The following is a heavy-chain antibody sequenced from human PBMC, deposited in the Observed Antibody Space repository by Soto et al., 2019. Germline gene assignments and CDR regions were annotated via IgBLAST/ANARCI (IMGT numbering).Heavy chain of an antibody. V-gene: IGHV3-30*18. CDR1: GFTFSSYG. CDR2: ISYDGSNK. D-gene: IGHD3-22*01. J-gene: IGHJ4*02. CDR3: AKESRDYYDSSGYFDY. Sequence: GGSLRLSCAASGFTFSSYGMHWVRQAPGKGLEWVAVISYDGSNKYYADSVKGRFTISRDNSKNTLYLQMNSLRAEDTDVYYCAKESRDYYDSSGYFDYWGQGTLVTVSS.